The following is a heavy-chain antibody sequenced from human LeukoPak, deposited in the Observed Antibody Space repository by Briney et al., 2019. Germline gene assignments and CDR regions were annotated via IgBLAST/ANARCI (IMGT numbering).Heavy chain of an antibody. CDR2: INHSGST. V-gene: IGHV4-34*01. Sequence: SETLSLTCAVYGGSFSGYYWSWIRQPPGKGLEWIGEINHSGSTNYNPSLKSRVTISVDASKNQFSLKLSYVTAADTAVYYCARGPVVVPAATPFDIWGQGTMVTVSS. D-gene: IGHD2-2*01. CDR1: GGSFSGYY. J-gene: IGHJ3*02. CDR3: ARGPVVVPAATPFDI.